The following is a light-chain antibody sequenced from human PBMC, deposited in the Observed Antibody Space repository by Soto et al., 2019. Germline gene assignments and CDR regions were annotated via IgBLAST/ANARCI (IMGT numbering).Light chain of an antibody. CDR2: GPS. CDR1: QSVSSY. Sequence: EIVMTQSPATLPVSPGERATLSCRASQSVSSYLAWYQQKPGQAPRLLIYGPSTRATGIPARFSGSGSGTEFTLTISSLQSEDFAVYYCQQYDNWLTFGGGTKVDIK. J-gene: IGKJ4*01. V-gene: IGKV3-15*01. CDR3: QQYDNWLT.